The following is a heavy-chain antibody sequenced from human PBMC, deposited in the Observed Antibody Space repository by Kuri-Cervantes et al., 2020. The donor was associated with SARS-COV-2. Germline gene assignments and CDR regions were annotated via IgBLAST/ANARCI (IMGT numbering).Heavy chain of an antibody. CDR2: ISSSGSTI. CDR3: ARITLYGDYFDY. V-gene: IGHV3-11*01. D-gene: IGHD4-17*01. Sequence: GESLKISCAASGFTFSDYYMSWIRQAPGKGLEWVSYISSSGSTIYYADSVKGQFTISRDNAKNSLYLQMNSLRAEDTALYYCARITLYGDYFDYWGQGTLVTVSS. CDR1: GFTFSDYY. J-gene: IGHJ4*02.